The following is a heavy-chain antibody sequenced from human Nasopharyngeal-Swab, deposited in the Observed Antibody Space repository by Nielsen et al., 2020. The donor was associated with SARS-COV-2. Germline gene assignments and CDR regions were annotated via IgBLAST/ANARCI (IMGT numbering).Heavy chain of an antibody. CDR2: IYYSGNT. CDR3: AGDRNGYNYLDY. Sequence: LRLSCTVSGGSISSGAYQWSWIRQLPGKGLEWIGYIYYSGNTYYNPSLKSRLTISVDTSKNQFSLKLTSVTAADTAVYYCAGDRNGYNYLDYWGRGALVTVSS. V-gene: IGHV4-31*03. CDR1: GGSISSGAYQ. D-gene: IGHD5-24*01. J-gene: IGHJ4*02.